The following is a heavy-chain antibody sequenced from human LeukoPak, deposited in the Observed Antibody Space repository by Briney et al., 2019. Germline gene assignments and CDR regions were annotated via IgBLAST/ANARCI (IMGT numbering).Heavy chain of an antibody. CDR1: GFTFSSYS. J-gene: IGHJ4*02. CDR3: AKDAPRSSGWFFLDY. CDR2: ISSSSSTI. D-gene: IGHD6-19*01. Sequence: GGSLRLSCAASGFTFSSYSMNWVRQAPGKGLEWVSYISSSSSTIYYADSVKGRFTISRDNSKSALFLQMNSLRAEDTAVYYCAKDAPRSSGWFFLDYWGQGTLVTVSS. V-gene: IGHV3-48*01.